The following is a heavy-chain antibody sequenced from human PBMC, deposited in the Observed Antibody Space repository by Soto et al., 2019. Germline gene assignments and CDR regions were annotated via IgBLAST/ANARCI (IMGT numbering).Heavy chain of an antibody. CDR2: IRSKAYGGTT. CDR1: GFTFGDYA. J-gene: IGHJ5*02. Sequence: GVLRLSCTASGFTFGDYAMSWVRQAPGKGLEWVGFIRSKAYGGTTEYAASVKGRFTISRDDSKSIAYLQMNSLKTEDTAVYYCTRETISGYSSSWYVHWGQGTQVTVS. CDR3: TRETISGYSSSWYVH. D-gene: IGHD6-13*01. V-gene: IGHV3-49*04.